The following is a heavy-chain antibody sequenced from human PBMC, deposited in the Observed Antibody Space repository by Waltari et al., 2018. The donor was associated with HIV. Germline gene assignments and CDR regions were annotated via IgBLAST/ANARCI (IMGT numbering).Heavy chain of an antibody. D-gene: IGHD3-16*01. V-gene: IGHV1-2*02. CDR1: GYDSIAHP. Sequence: HLVQSGAEVKKPGASVKVLCKASGYDSIAHPLHWFRQAPGLPPEWLGRINLRNADTNFIDKLQAMLAMTRDLAIATGYMELSGLTPADTAVYYCVRGIWVDGIENGGFEFWGQGTMVSVS. CDR2: INLRNADT. J-gene: IGHJ3*01. CDR3: VRGIWVDGIENGGFEF.